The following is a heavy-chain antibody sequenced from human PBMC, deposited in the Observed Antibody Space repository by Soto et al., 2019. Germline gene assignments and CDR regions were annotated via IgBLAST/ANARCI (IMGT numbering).Heavy chain of an antibody. CDR3: ARHGYYYDSTGYYYFL. CDR1: GGSVSSTNHY. D-gene: IGHD3-22*01. CDR2: IYYSGMT. V-gene: IGHV4-39*01. J-gene: IGHJ1*01. Sequence: ETLSLTCSVSGGSVSSTNHYWGWIRQPPGKGLEWIGDIYYSGMTRYNPSLKSRVTISVDTSQNQFSLRLNSVTAADTAIYYCARHGYYYDSTGYYYFLWGQGTLVTVSS.